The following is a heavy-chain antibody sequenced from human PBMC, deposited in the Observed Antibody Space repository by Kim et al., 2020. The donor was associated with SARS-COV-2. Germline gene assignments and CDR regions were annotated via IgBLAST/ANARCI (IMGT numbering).Heavy chain of an antibody. CDR3: TTTPGVPYDY. CDR2: INPNSGGT. CDR1: GYTFTGYY. V-gene: IGHV1-2*06. Sequence: ASVKVSCKASGYTFTGYYMHWVRQTPGQGLEWMGRINPNSGGTNYAQKFQGRVTMTRDTSISTAYMELSRLRSDDTAVYYCTTTPGVPYDYWGQGTLVTVSS. D-gene: IGHD3-10*01. J-gene: IGHJ4*02.